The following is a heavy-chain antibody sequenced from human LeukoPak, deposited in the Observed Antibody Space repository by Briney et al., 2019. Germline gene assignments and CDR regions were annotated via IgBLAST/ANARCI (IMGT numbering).Heavy chain of an antibody. CDR3: ARGFCSGGSCYHDY. V-gene: IGHV3-23*01. CDR2: ISGSGGST. Sequence: GGSLRLSCAASGFAFSKYAMSWARQVPEKGLEWVSGISGSGGSTYYADSVKGRFTISRDNSKNTLHLQMDSLRAEDTALYYCARGFCSGGSCYHDYWGRGTLVTVSS. D-gene: IGHD2-15*01. CDR1: GFAFSKYA. J-gene: IGHJ4*02.